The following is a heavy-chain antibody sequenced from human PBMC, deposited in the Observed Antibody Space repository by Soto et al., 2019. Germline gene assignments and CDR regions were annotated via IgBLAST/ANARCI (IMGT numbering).Heavy chain of an antibody. D-gene: IGHD3-22*01. J-gene: IGHJ4*02. V-gene: IGHV3-15*01. CDR3: AGDVPSYYYDGSGYYSFDY. CDR2: IMSKIDGGTT. Sequence: QLVASGGGLVKTGGSLRLSCAASGFTFNSAWMSWVRQAPGKGLEWVGRIMSKIDGGTTDYAAPVKGRFTISRDDSKNTLYLQMNSLKAEDTAVYFCAGDVPSYYYDGSGYYSFDYWGQGTLVTVSS. CDR1: GFTFNSAW.